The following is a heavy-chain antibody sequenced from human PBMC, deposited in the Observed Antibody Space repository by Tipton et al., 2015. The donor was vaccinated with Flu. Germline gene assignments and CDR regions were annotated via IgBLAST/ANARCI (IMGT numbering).Heavy chain of an antibody. J-gene: IGHJ4*02. CDR3: AKDRGGQWLAEGTFDY. CDR2: ISGDGTYK. D-gene: IGHD6-19*01. CDR1: GFTFRNFD. V-gene: IGHV3-23*01. Sequence: SLRLSCAASGFTFRNFDMNWVRQAPGKGLEWVSGISGDGTYKYYADSMEGRFTISRDNSKKTVYLQLNSLRAEDTARYFCAKDRGGQWLAEGTFDYWGQGTLVTVSS.